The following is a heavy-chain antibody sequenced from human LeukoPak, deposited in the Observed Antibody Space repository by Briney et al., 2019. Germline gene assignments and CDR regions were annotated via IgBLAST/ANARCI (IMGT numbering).Heavy chain of an antibody. CDR3: AKEIGVPGWFDP. CDR1: GFSLSGFTFDNYA. CDR2: ISKSGDRT. V-gene: IGHV3-23*01. J-gene: IGHJ5*02. Sequence: GGSLRLSCAASGFSLSGFTFDNYAMNWVRQAPGKGLEWVSAISKSGDRTYYVDSVKGRFTISRDNSNNTLYLQMDSLLAEDTATYYCAKEIGVPGWFDPWGQGTLVIVAS. D-gene: IGHD3-10*01.